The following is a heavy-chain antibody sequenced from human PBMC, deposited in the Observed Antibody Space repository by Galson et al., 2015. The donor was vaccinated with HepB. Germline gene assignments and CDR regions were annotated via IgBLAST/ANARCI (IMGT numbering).Heavy chain of an antibody. Sequence: SLRLSCAASGFSFNRYSMNWVRQAPGKGLEWVSYISGSSTTIHYADSAKGRFTISRDNAKNSLYLQMNNLRVEDTAVYYCGRDWSDGDYFPVRYWGQGALVTVSS. J-gene: IGHJ4*02. CDR2: ISGSSTTI. D-gene: IGHD4-17*01. CDR3: GRDWSDGDYFPVRY. V-gene: IGHV3-48*01. CDR1: GFSFNRYS.